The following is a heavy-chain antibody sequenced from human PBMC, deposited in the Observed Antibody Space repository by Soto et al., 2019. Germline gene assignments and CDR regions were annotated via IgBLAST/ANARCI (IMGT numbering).Heavy chain of an antibody. CDR1: GGSISSGGYY. CDR2: IYYSGST. Sequence: PSETLSLTCTVSGGSISSGGYYWSWIRQHPGKGLEWIGYIYYSGSTYYNPSLKSRVTISVDTSKNQFSLKLSSVTAADTAVYYCARAPSIVATMFDYLGQGTQVTVSS. V-gene: IGHV4-31*03. J-gene: IGHJ4*02. D-gene: IGHD5-12*01. CDR3: ARAPSIVATMFDY.